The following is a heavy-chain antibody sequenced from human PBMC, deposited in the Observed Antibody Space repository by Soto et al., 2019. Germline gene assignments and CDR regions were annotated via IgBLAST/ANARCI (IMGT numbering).Heavy chain of an antibody. D-gene: IGHD1-26*01. CDR1: GYTFTIYG. J-gene: IGHJ6*03. V-gene: IGHV1-18*01. Sequence: ASVKVSCKASGYTFTIYGIIWVRQAPGQGLEWMGWISAYNGNTNYAQKLQGRVTMTTDTSTSTAYMELRSLRSDDTAVYYCARVPELFHYYYYMDVWGKGTTVTVSS. CDR2: ISAYNGNT. CDR3: ARVPELFHYYYYMDV.